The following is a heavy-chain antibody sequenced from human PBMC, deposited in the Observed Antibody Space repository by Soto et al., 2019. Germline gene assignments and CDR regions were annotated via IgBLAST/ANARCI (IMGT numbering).Heavy chain of an antibody. CDR1: GVTFSSYW. V-gene: IGHV3-74*01. J-gene: IGHJ4*02. CDR3: ARDRIAVAGLDY. CDR2: INSDGSST. Sequence: GGSLRLSCAASGVTFSSYWMHWFRQAPGKGLVWVSRINSDGSSTSYADSVKGRFTISRDNAKNTLYLQMNSLRAEDTAVYYCARDRIAVAGLDYWGRGTLVTVSS. D-gene: IGHD6-19*01.